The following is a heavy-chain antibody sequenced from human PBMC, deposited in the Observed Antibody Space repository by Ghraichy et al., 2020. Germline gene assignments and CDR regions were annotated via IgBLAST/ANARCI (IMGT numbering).Heavy chain of an antibody. D-gene: IGHD1-26*01. CDR3: ARDVGGGATDV. CDR2: IKEDGSVK. J-gene: IGHJ4*02. Sequence: GESLNISCEGSEFSFGASWMSWVRQAPGKGLEWLVNIKEDGSVKNYVDSVKGRFTVSRDNAKKSVFLQMNNLRVEDTAVYYCARDVGGGATDVWGLGTPVKVSS. CDR1: EFSFGASW. V-gene: IGHV3-7*03.